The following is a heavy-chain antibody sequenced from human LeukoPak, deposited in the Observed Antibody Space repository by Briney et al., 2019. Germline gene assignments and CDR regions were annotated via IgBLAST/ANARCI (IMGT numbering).Heavy chain of an antibody. Sequence: PGGSLRLSCAASGFTFSSYWMSWVRQAPGKGLEWVANIKQDGSEKYYVDSVKGRFTISRDNAKNSLYLHMNSLGDEDTAVYYCTRAAYNSGPDYWGQGTLVTVSS. D-gene: IGHD6-25*01. CDR2: IKQDGSEK. V-gene: IGHV3-7*02. CDR1: GFTFSSYW. J-gene: IGHJ4*02. CDR3: TRAAYNSGPDY.